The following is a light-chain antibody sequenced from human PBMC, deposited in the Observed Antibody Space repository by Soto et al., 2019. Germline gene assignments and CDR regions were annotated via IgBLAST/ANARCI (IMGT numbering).Light chain of an antibody. J-gene: IGLJ1*01. CDR3: QVWDSSSDPYV. Sequence: SYELTQPPSVSVAPGQTARITCGGNNIGSKSVHWYQQKPGQAPVLVVYDESDRPSGIPERFSGSNSGNTATLTISRVEAGDEADYYCQVWDSSSDPYVFGTGTKLTVL. CDR2: DES. CDR1: NIGSKS. V-gene: IGLV3-21*02.